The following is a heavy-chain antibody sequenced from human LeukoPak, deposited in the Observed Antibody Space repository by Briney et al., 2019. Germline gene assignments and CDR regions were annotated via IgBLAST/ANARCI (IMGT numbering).Heavy chain of an antibody. Sequence: GGSLRLSCAASGFTFSSYSMNWVRQAPGKGLECVSSISGSSSYIYYADSVTGRFTISRDNAKNSLYLQMNSLRAEDTAVYYCARDGYTSDAFDIWGQGTMVTVSS. J-gene: IGHJ3*02. CDR1: GFTFSSYS. D-gene: IGHD5-24*01. CDR2: ISGSSSYI. CDR3: ARDGYTSDAFDI. V-gene: IGHV3-21*01.